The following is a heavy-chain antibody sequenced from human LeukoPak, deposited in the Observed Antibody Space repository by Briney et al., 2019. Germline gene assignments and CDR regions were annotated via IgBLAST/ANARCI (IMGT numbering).Heavy chain of an antibody. V-gene: IGHV4-39*01. CDR2: TYYSGIT. D-gene: IGHD6-13*01. CDR1: GGSINSSNYY. Sequence: SETLSLTCTVSGGSINSSNYYWGWIRQTPGKGLEWIGSTYYSGITYNNPSLSDRVTISVDTSKNQFSLKMTSVTVADTAIYYCARAKQPHAFDIWGQGTMVTVSS. J-gene: IGHJ3*02. CDR3: ARAKQPHAFDI.